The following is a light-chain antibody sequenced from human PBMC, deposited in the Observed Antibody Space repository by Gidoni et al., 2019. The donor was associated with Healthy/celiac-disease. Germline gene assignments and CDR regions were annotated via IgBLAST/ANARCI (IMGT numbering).Light chain of an antibody. Sequence: ELVMTQSPATLSVSPGERATLSCRASQSVSSNLAWYQQKPGQAPRLLIYGASTRATGIPARFSSSGSGTEFTLTISSLQSEDFAVYYCQQYNNWPPMYTFGQGTKLEIK. J-gene: IGKJ2*01. CDR1: QSVSSN. V-gene: IGKV3-15*01. CDR2: GAS. CDR3: QQYNNWPPMYT.